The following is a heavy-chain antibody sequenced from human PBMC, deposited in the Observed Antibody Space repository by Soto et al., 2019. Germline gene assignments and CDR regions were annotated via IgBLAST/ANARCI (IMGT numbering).Heavy chain of an antibody. V-gene: IGHV5-51*03. CDR3: ARRNGDGSGGRWFDP. D-gene: IGHD3-10*01. J-gene: IGHJ5*02. Sequence: EVQLVQSGAEVKKPGESLKISCKASGYSFTNYWIAWVRQMPGKGLEWMGIIYPCDSDTKYSPSFQGQVTISVDKSINPPYLPGSRLEASDTPLYFCARRNGDGSGGRWFDPWGQGTLVTVSS. CDR1: GYSFTNYW. CDR2: IYPCDSDT.